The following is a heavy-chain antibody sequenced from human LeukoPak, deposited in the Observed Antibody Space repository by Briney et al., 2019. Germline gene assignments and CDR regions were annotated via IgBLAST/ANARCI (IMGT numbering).Heavy chain of an antibody. V-gene: IGHV3-7*01. CDR2: IKQDGSDK. CDR3: ARDGAAAGLSDY. J-gene: IGHJ4*02. CDR1: GFTFSSYG. Sequence: GGSLRLSCAASGFTFSSYGMHWVRQAPGKGLEWVANIKQDGSDKYYVDSVKGRFTISRDNAKNSLYLQMNSLRAEDTAVYYCARDGAAAGLSDYWGQGTLVTVSS. D-gene: IGHD6-13*01.